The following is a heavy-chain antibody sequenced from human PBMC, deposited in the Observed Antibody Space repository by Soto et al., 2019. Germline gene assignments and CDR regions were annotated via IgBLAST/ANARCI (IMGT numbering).Heavy chain of an antibody. V-gene: IGHV1-46*03. CDR1: GYTFTSYY. Sequence: QVQLVQSGAEVKKPGASVKVSCKASGYTFTSYYMHWVRQAPGQGLEWMGIINPSGGSTSYAQKFQGRVTMTRDTSTSTVYMELSSLRSEDTAAYYCARGSIAVAGTYWFDPWGQGTLVTVSS. J-gene: IGHJ5*02. CDR2: INPSGGST. CDR3: ARGSIAVAGTYWFDP. D-gene: IGHD6-19*01.